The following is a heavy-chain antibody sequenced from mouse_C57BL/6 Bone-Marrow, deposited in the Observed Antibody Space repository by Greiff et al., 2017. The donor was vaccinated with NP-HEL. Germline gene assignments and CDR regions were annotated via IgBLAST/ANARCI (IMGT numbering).Heavy chain of an antibody. CDR2: IYPGDGDT. J-gene: IGHJ2*01. Sequence: VQLQQSGAELVKPGASVKLSCKASGYAFSSYWMNWVKQRPGKGLEWIGEIYPGDGDTNYNGKFKGKATLTAAHSSSTAFMQLSSLTSEFSAVFFCERSRGQYGDYFDDWGQGTTLTVSS. CDR1: GYAFSSYW. CDR3: ERSRGQYGDYFDD. V-gene: IGHV1-80*01. D-gene: IGHD1-1*01.